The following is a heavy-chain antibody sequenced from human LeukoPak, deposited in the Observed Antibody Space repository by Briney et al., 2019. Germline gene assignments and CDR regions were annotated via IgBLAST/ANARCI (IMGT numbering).Heavy chain of an antibody. V-gene: IGHV3-21*01. CDR3: ARGGIRGPYYFDY. CDR2: ISSSSSYI. D-gene: IGHD1-26*01. J-gene: IGHJ4*02. CDR1: GFTFSSYS. Sequence: PGGSLRLSCAASGFTFSSYSMNWVRQAPGKGLEWVSSISSSSSYIYYADSVKGRFTISRDNAKNSLYLQMNSLRAEDTAVYYCARGGIRGPYYFDYWGQGTLVTVSS.